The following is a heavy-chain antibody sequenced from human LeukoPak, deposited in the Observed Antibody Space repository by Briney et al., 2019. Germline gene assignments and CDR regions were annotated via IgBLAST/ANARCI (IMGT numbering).Heavy chain of an antibody. CDR1: GFAFSTYW. Sequence: GGSLSLSCAASGFAFSTYWMTWVRQASGKGLEWVGRIRSKDNSYATAYGASVKGRFTISRDDSKNTAYLQMNSLKIEDTAVYYCTRLWGDCGGDCYSRDYWGQGTLVTVSS. CDR3: TRLWGDCGGDCYSRDY. D-gene: IGHD2-21*02. CDR2: IRSKDNSYAT. J-gene: IGHJ4*02. V-gene: IGHV3-73*01.